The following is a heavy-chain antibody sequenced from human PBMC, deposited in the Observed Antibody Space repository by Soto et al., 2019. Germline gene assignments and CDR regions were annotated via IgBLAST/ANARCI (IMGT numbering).Heavy chain of an antibody. CDR3: ARSSYAILTGFETRFDP. Sequence: ASVKVSCEASGYTFTSYGSSSVRQAPGQGVEWRGWISAYNGNTNYAQKLQGRVTMTTDTSTSTAYMELSSLSSDATAVYYCARSSYAILTGFETRFDPWGQGTLVTVSS. CDR1: GYTFTSYG. J-gene: IGHJ5*02. V-gene: IGHV1-18*01. D-gene: IGHD3-9*01. CDR2: ISAYNGNT.